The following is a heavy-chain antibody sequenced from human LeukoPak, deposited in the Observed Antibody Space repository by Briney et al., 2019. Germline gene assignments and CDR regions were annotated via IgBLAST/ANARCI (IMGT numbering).Heavy chain of an antibody. Sequence: GGSLRLSCAASGFTFSSYSMNWVRQAPGKGLEWVSSISSSSSYIYYADSVKGRFTISRDNAKNSLYLQMNSLRAEDTAVYYCARDRLAIFGLVDYWGQGTLVTASS. CDR1: GFTFSSYS. CDR2: ISSSSSYI. CDR3: ARDRLAIFGLVDY. J-gene: IGHJ4*02. V-gene: IGHV3-21*01. D-gene: IGHD3-3*01.